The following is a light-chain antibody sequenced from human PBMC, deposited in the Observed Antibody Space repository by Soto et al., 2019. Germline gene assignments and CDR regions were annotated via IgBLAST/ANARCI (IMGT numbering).Light chain of an antibody. CDR1: QSIGNNY. V-gene: IGKV3-20*01. Sequence: DIVLTQSPCTLSLSPGERATLSCRASQSIGNNYLAWYQQKPGQAPRLLIYGASIRAIDIPDRFSGSGSGTDFTLTISGLEPEDFAVYYCQHYGSSYTFGQGTKVEIK. CDR3: QHYGSSYT. J-gene: IGKJ2*01. CDR2: GAS.